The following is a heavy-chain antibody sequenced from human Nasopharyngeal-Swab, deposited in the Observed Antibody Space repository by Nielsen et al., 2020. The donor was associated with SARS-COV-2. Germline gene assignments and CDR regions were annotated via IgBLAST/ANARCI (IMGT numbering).Heavy chain of an antibody. CDR1: GFTFSSYA. V-gene: IGHV3-30-3*01. D-gene: IGHD4-23*01. CDR3: ARDRTLGYGGNSGGWFDY. J-gene: IGHJ4*02. CDR2: ISYDGSNK. Sequence: GESLKISCAASGFTFSSYAMHWVRQAPGKGLEWVAVISYDGSNKYYADSVKGRFTISRDNSKNTLYLQMNSLRAEDTAVYYCARDRTLGYGGNSGGWFDYWGQRTLVTVSS.